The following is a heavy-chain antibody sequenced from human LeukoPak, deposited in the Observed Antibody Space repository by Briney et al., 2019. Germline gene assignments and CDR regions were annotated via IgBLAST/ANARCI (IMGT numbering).Heavy chain of an antibody. J-gene: IGHJ4*02. D-gene: IGHD3-22*01. CDR1: GFTFSSYE. Sequence: GGSLRLSCAASGFTFSSYEMNWVRRAPGKGLEWVSYISTSGSTINYADSVKGRFTISRDNAKNSLYLQMNSLRAEDTAVYYCARDSYYDSSGYFDYWGQGTLVTVSS. V-gene: IGHV3-48*03. CDR2: ISTSGSTI. CDR3: ARDSYYDSSGYFDY.